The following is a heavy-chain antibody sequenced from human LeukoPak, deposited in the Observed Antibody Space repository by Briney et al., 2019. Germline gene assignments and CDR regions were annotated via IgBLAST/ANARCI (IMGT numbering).Heavy chain of an antibody. CDR1: GFSFRSYW. CDR2: IKQDGSEK. Sequence: GGSLRLSCAASGFSFRSYWMSWVRQAPGKGLEWVANIKQDGSEKYYVDSVKGRFTISRDNAKNSLYLQMNSPRAEDTAVYFCALLGGDFYADYWGQGTLLTVSS. J-gene: IGHJ4*02. D-gene: IGHD3-16*01. CDR3: ALLGGDFYADY. V-gene: IGHV3-7*01.